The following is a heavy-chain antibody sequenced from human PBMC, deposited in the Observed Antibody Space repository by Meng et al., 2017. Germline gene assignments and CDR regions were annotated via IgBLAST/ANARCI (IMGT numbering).Heavy chain of an antibody. CDR3: ARGRVVGATHPTLDY. V-gene: IGHV3-30*01. CDR2: ISYDGSNK. J-gene: IGHJ4*02. D-gene: IGHD1-26*01. Sequence: GESLKISCAASGFTFSSYAMQWVRQAPGKGLEWVAVISYDGSNKNYADSVKGRFTISRDNSKNTLYLQMNSLRAEDTAVYYCARGRVVGATHPTLDYWGQGTRVTVDS. CDR1: GFTFSSYA.